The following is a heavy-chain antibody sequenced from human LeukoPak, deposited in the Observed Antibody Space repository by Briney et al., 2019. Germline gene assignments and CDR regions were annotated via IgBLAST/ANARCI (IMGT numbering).Heavy chain of an antibody. CDR1: GGTFSSYA. J-gene: IGHJ4*02. CDR2: IIPIFGTA. V-gene: IGHV1-69*13. D-gene: IGHD1-26*01. Sequence: ASVKVSCKASGGTFSSYAISWVRQAPGQGLEWMGEIIPIFGTANYAQKFQGRVTITADESTSTAYMELSSLRSEDTAVYYCARRLSIVGADEYYFDYWGQGTLVTVSS. CDR3: ARRLSIVGADEYYFDY.